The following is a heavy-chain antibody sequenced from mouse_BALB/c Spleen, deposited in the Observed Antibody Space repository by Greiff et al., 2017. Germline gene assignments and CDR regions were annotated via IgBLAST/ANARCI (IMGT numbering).Heavy chain of an antibody. V-gene: IGHV3-6*02. CDR3: ARDYYDYGAY. Sequence: LLESGPGLVKPSQSLSLTCSVTGYSITSGYYWNWIRQFPGNKLEWMGYISYDGSNNYNPSLKNRISITRDTSKNQFFLKLNSVTTEDTATYYCARDYYDYGAYWGQGTLVTVSA. J-gene: IGHJ3*01. CDR1: GYSITSGYY. CDR2: ISYDGSN. D-gene: IGHD2-4*01.